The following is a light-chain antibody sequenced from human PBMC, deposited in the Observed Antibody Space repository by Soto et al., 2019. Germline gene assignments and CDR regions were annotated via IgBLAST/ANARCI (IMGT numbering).Light chain of an antibody. CDR2: RNN. CDR3: ATWDDNLSGVV. V-gene: IGLV1-47*01. J-gene: IGLJ2*01. Sequence: QSVLTQPPSASGTPGQRFTISCSGSSSNIGSYYVYWYQQLPGTAPRLLIYRNNQRPSGVPDRFSGSKSGTSASLAISGLRSEDEADYYCATWDDNLSGVVFGGGTKLTVL. CDR1: SSNIGSYY.